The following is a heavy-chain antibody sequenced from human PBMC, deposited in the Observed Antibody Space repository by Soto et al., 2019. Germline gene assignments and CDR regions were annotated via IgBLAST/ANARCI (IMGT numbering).Heavy chain of an antibody. CDR2: IWSDGSEK. J-gene: IGHJ5*02. CDR1: GFIFNNYG. CDR3: ARGNGGVQMATIGP. Sequence: QVQLVESGGGVVQPGRSLRLSCAASGFIFNNYGMHWVRQAPGKGLEWVAVIWSDGSEKYYADSVKGRFTISRDNSKNTLYLQMNSLRDEDTAVYFCARGNGGVQMATIGPWGQGTLVTVSS. V-gene: IGHV3-33*01. D-gene: IGHD5-12*01.